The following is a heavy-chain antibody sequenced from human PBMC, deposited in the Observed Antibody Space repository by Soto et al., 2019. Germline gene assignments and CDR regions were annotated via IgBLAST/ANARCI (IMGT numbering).Heavy chain of an antibody. CDR3: TTDWLGIVGATTGYY. Sequence: EVQLVESGGGLVKPGGSLRLSCAASGFTFSNAWMSWVRQAPGKGLEWVGRIKSKTDGGTTDYAAPVKGRFTISRDDSKNTLYLQIKRLKTEDTAVYYCTTDWLGIVGATTGYYWGQGTLVTVSS. V-gene: IGHV3-15*01. J-gene: IGHJ4*02. CDR2: IKSKTDGGTT. D-gene: IGHD1-26*01. CDR1: GFTFSNAW.